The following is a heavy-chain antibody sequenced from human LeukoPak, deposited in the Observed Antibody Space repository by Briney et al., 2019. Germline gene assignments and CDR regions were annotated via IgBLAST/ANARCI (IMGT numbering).Heavy chain of an antibody. Sequence: PGGSLRLSCAASGFTFSSYWMHWVRQAPGKGLVWVSRIKSDGSSTSYADPVKGRFTISRDNAKNTLYLQVNSLRAEDTAVYYCARDRGDYFDYWGQGTLSPSPQ. J-gene: IGHJ4*02. V-gene: IGHV3-74*01. D-gene: IGHD3-10*01. CDR2: IKSDGSST. CDR3: ARDRGDYFDY. CDR1: GFTFSSYW.